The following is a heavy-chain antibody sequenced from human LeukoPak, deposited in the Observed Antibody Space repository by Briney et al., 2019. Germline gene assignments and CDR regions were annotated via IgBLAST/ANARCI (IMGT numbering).Heavy chain of an antibody. J-gene: IGHJ4*02. Sequence: GGSLRLSCAASGFTFSSYEMNWVRQAPGKGLEWVSYISSSGSTIYYADSVKGRFTISRDNAKNSLYLQMNSLRAEDTALYYCAGDGGDYSNYEGFDYWGQGTLVTVSS. CDR2: ISSSGSTI. V-gene: IGHV3-48*03. D-gene: IGHD4-11*01. CDR1: GFTFSSYE. CDR3: AGDGGDYSNYEGFDY.